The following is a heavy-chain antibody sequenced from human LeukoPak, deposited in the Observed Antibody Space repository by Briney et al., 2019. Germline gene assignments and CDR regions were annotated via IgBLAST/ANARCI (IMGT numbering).Heavy chain of an antibody. CDR3: ARFTYYDFWSGYPTGYLDY. J-gene: IGHJ4*02. CDR2: IYYSGTT. V-gene: IGHV4-59*08. D-gene: IGHD3-3*01. Sequence: KTSETLSLTCTVSGGSISSYYWSWIRQPPGKGLEWIGYIYYSGTTNYNPSLKSRVTISVDTSKNQFSLKLSSVTAADTAVYYCARFTYYDFWSGYPTGYLDYWGQGTLVTVSS. CDR1: GGSISSYY.